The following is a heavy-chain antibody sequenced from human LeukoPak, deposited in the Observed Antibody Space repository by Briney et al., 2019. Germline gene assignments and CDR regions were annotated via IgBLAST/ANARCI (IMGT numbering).Heavy chain of an antibody. CDR3: ARARGLLRRYYFDY. J-gene: IGHJ4*02. D-gene: IGHD2-15*01. CDR2: INHSGST. V-gene: IGHV4-34*01. CDR1: GGSLSGYF. Sequence: LGAPSLTRAVHGGSLSGYFWSRIPPPPRKGRGWIWEINHSGSTNYNPSLKNRVTISVDTSKNQFSLKLSSVTAADTAVYYCARARGLLRRYYFDYWGQGTLVTVSS.